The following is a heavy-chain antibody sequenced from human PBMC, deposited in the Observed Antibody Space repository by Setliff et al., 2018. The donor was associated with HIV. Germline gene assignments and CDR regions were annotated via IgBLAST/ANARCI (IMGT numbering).Heavy chain of an antibody. CDR3: ARRRGQKATGWYYFDF. CDR1: GGPLTSNTYF. CDR2: MYHSGNT. J-gene: IGHJ4*02. V-gene: IGHV4-39*01. D-gene: IGHD6-19*01. Sequence: LSLTCSVSGGPLTSNTYFWDWIRQAPGKGLEWIGGMYHSGNTYYNPSLKSRVSISVDTSKRQFSLKLTSVTAGDSALYYCARRRGQKATGWYYFDFWGQGALVTVSS.